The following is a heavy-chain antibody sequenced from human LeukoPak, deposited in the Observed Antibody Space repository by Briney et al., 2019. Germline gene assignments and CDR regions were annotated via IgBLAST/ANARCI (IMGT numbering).Heavy chain of an antibody. Sequence: GGSLRLSCTASGFTFSSYGMNWLRQAQGKGMKWVAVIWYDGSNKYYADSVKGRFTISRDNSKNTLYLQMNSLRAEDTAVYYCARAPIAAADPLYNWFDPWGQGTLVTVSS. CDR2: IWYDGSNK. CDR3: ARAPIAAADPLYNWFDP. D-gene: IGHD6-13*01. V-gene: IGHV3-33*01. CDR1: GFTFSSYG. J-gene: IGHJ5*02.